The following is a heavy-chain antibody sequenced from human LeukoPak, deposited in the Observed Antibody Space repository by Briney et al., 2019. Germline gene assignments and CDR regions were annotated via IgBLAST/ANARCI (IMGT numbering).Heavy chain of an antibody. CDR2: ISSTSSYI. Sequence: GGSLRLSCAASGFTFTNYNFYWVRQAPGRGLEWVSSISSTSSYIYYADSMKGRFTISRDNAKNSLYLQMNSLRAEDTAVYYCARALWSGPVYYGMDVWGQGTTVTVS. CDR3: ARALWSGPVYYGMDV. J-gene: IGHJ6*02. V-gene: IGHV3-21*06. CDR1: GFTFTNYN. D-gene: IGHD3-10*01.